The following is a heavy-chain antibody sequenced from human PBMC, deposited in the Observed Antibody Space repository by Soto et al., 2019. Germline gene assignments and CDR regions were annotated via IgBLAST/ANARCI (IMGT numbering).Heavy chain of an antibody. J-gene: IGHJ6*02. D-gene: IGHD3-3*01. CDR3: ARVSDFWSGNGGWYYGLYYGMDV. CDR1: GGSFSGYY. CDR2: INHSEST. Sequence: QVQLQQWGAGLLKPSETLSLTCAVYGGSFSGYYWSWIRQPPGKGLEWIGEINHSESTNYNPSLKSRGTISVDTSKNQFSLKLSSVTAADTAVYYCARVSDFWSGNGGWYYGLYYGMDVWGQGTTVTVSS. V-gene: IGHV4-34*01.